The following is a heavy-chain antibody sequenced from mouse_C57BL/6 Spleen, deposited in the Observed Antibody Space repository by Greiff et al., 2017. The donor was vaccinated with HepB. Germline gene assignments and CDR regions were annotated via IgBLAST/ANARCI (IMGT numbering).Heavy chain of an antibody. V-gene: IGHV1-80*01. CDR1: GYAFSSYW. D-gene: IGHD2-1*01. J-gene: IGHJ2*01. CDR3: ASNYVAGYFDY. Sequence: VKLQESGAELVKPGASVKISCKASGYAFSSYWMNWVKQRPGKGLEWIGQIYPGDGDTNYNGKFKGKATLTADKSSSTAYMQLSSLTSEDSAVYFCASNYVAGYFDYWGQGTTLTVSS. CDR2: IYPGDGDT.